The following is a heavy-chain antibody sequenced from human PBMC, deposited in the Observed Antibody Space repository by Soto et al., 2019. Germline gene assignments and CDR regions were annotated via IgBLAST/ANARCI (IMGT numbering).Heavy chain of an antibody. Sequence: SQTLSLTCAISGDSVSSNSAAWNWIRQSPSRGLEWLGRTYYRSKWYNDYAVSVKSRITINPDTSKNQFSLQLNSVTPENTSFYYFPRRPWGPHRGLSYFDYWPQATLVTV. D-gene: IGHD7-27*01. CDR2: TYYRSKWYN. V-gene: IGHV6-1*01. J-gene: IGHJ4*02. CDR1: GDSVSSNSAA. CDR3: PRRPWGPHRGLSYFDY.